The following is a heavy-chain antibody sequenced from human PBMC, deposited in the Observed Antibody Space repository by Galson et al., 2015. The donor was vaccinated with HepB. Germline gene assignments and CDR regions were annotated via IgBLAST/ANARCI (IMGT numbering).Heavy chain of an antibody. CDR2: ISYDAKKE. V-gene: IGHV3-30*04. Sequence: SLRLSCAASGFTFGIYGMHWVRQAPGKGLEWVAAISYDAKKEYYADSVKGRFTVSRDNSKSTLYLQMNGLRVEDTAVYYCAKGRSYCSGGTCYSSGAHDYWGQGTLVTVSS. J-gene: IGHJ4*02. D-gene: IGHD2-15*01. CDR1: GFTFGIYG. CDR3: AKGRSYCSGGTCYSSGAHDY.